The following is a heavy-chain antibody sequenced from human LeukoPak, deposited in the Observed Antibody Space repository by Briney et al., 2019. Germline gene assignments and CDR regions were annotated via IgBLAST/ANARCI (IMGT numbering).Heavy chain of an antibody. CDR2: IRYDGSNK. CDR3: AKDQYCTNGVCSDDAFDI. V-gene: IGHV3-30*02. Sequence: PGGSLRLSCAASGFTFSSYSMNWVRQAPGKGLEWVAFIRYDGSNKYYADSVKGRFTISRDNSKNTLYLQMNSLRAEDTAVYYCAKDQYCTNGVCSDDAFDIWGQGTMVTVSS. CDR1: GFTFSSYS. D-gene: IGHD2-8*01. J-gene: IGHJ3*02.